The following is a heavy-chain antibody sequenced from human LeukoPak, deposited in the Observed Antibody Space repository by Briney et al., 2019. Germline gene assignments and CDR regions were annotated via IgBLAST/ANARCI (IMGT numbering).Heavy chain of an antibody. CDR2: IYTSGST. J-gene: IGHJ6*03. V-gene: IGHV4-61*02. CDR1: GGSISSGSYY. Sequence: SETLSLTCTVSGGSISSGSYYWSWIRQPSGKGLEWIGRIYTSGSTNYNPSLKRRVTISVDTSKNQFSLKLSSVTAADTAVYYCARTSAEAEDYYYYYYMDVWGKGTTVTVSS. CDR3: ARTSAEAEDYYYYYYMDV.